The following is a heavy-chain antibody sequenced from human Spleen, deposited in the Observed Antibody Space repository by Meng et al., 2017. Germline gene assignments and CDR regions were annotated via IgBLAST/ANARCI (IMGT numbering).Heavy chain of an antibody. J-gene: IGHJ4*02. D-gene: IGHD4-11*01. CDR2: INHSGST. CDR1: GWSFSDYY. CDR3: ARGPTTMAHDFDY. Sequence: QGQLRHWGAGLLKPSEPLSLTCVVSGWSFSDYYWSWIRQPPGKGLEWIGEINHSGSTNYNPSLESRATISVDTSQNNLSLKLSSVTAADSAVYYCARGPTTMAHDFDYWGQGTLVTVSS. V-gene: IGHV4-34*01.